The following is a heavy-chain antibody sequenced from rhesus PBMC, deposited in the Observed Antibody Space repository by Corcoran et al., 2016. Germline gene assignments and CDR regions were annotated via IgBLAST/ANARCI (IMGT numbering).Heavy chain of an antibody. Sequence: QVQLQESGPGRVKPSETLSLTSAVSGYSISSGYGWSWLRQPPGKGLGWIGYIGGSSGSNNYNPSLKSRVEISKDTSKNQFSLKLSSVTAADTAVDYCASGSGWSLDYWGQGVLVTVSS. CDR2: IGGSSGSN. D-gene: IGHD6S26*01. V-gene: IGHV4-127*01. CDR1: GYSISSGYG. CDR3: ASGSGWSLDY. J-gene: IGHJ4*01.